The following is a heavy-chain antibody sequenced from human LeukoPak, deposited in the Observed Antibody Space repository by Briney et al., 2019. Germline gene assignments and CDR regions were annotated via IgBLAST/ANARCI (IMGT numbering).Heavy chain of an antibody. J-gene: IGHJ4*02. Sequence: GGSLRLSCAASGFTFSGSAMHWVRQASGKVLEWVGRIRSKANSYATAYAASVKGRFTISRDDSKNTAYLQMNSLKTEDTAVYYCTRHYYYDSSGYHFDYWGQGTLVTVSS. CDR3: TRHYYYDSSGYHFDY. D-gene: IGHD3-22*01. V-gene: IGHV3-73*01. CDR2: IRSKANSYAT. CDR1: GFTFSGSA.